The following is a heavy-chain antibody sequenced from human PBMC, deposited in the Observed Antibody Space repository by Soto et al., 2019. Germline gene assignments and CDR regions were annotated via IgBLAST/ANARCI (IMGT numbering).Heavy chain of an antibody. Sequence: SETLSLTWTVSGGSISNSYWSWIRQPPGKGLEWIGYMFYSGSSTNYNPSLKSRVTISVDTSKNQFSLKLSSVTAADTAVYYCARAYYDFWSGYYTASVWFDPWGQGTLVTVSS. J-gene: IGHJ5*02. D-gene: IGHD3-3*01. CDR3: ARAYYDFWSGYYTASVWFDP. CDR2: MFYSGSST. CDR1: GGSISNSY. V-gene: IGHV4-59*01.